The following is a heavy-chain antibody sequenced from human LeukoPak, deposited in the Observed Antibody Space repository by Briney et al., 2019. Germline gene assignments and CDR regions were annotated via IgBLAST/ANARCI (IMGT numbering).Heavy chain of an antibody. J-gene: IGHJ4*02. CDR2: ISSSSSTI. CDR3: ARDPLARYGSGSYDY. D-gene: IGHD3-10*01. Sequence: GGSLRLSCAASGFTFSSYSMNWVRQAPGKGLEWVSYISSSSSTIYYADSVKGRFTISRDNAKNSLYLQMNSLRAEDTAVYYCARDPLARYGSGSYDYWGQGTLVTVSS. V-gene: IGHV3-48*01. CDR1: GFTFSSYS.